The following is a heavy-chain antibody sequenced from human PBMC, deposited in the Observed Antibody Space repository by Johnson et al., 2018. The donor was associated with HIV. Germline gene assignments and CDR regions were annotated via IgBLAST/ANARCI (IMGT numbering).Heavy chain of an antibody. CDR3: ARGITMIRAGAFDI. J-gene: IGHJ3*02. Sequence: VQLVESGGGVVRPGGSLRLSCAASGFTFDDYGMSWVRQAPGKGLEWVSGINWNGGSTYYANSVKGRFTISRDNSKNTLYLQMGSLRAEEMAVYYCARGITMIRAGAFDIWGQGTMVTVSS. D-gene: IGHD3-22*01. CDR1: GFTFDDYG. CDR2: INWNGGST. V-gene: IGHV3-20*04.